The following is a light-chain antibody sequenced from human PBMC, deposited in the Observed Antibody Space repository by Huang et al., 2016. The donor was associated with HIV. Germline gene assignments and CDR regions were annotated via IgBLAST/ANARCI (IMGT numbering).Light chain of an antibody. V-gene: IGKV3-11*01. CDR3: QQRTKWPPVLT. Sequence: EIVLTQSPAPLSLSPGGRATLSCRASQSVGVYLSWYQQKPGQAPRPLIFEASNRATGIPDRFSGSGSGTDFTLTIDSLQPDDVAIYYCQQRTKWPPVLTFGGGTRVEIK. J-gene: IGKJ4*01. CDR2: EAS. CDR1: QSVGVY.